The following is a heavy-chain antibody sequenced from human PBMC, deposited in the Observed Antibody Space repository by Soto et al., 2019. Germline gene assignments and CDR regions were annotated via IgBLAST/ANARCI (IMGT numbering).Heavy chain of an antibody. J-gene: IGHJ6*02. CDR2: ISSSDSTI. CDR3: ARVRGQPLHSYYYGMDV. CDR1: GFTFSDYY. Sequence: QVQLVESGGGLVKPGGSLRLSCAASGFTFSDYYISWIRQAPGKGLEWVSYISSSDSTIYYADSVKGRFTISRDNAKNSLYLQMNSLRAEDTAFYYCARVRGQPLHSYYYGMDVWGQGTAVTVSS. D-gene: IGHD6-13*01. V-gene: IGHV3-11*01.